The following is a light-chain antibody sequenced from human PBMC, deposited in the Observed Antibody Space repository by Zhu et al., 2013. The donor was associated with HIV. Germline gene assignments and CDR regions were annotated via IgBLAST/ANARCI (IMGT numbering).Light chain of an antibody. V-gene: IGLV3-1*01. CDR1: KLGGKY. CDR2: QDN. CDR3: AAWDDSLNGPNWV. Sequence: SYELTQPPSVSVSPGQAAIITCSGDKLGGKYVCWYQQKAGQSPVLIIYQDNKRPSGIPERFSGSKSGTSASLAISGLRSEDEADYYCAAWDDSLNGPNWVFGGGTKLTVL. J-gene: IGLJ3*02.